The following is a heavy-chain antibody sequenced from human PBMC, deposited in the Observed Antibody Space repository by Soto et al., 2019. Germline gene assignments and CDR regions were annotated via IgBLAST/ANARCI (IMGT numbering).Heavy chain of an antibody. V-gene: IGHV1-8*01. Sequence: QVQLVQSGAEVKKPGASVKVSCKASGYTFTSYDINWVRQATGQGLEWMGWMNPNRGNTGYAQKLQGRVTMTRNTSISTAYMELSSLRSEDTAVYYCAVVYCSGGSCHPHWGQGTLVTVSS. J-gene: IGHJ4*02. CDR2: MNPNRGNT. D-gene: IGHD2-15*01. CDR3: AVVYCSGGSCHPH. CDR1: GYTFTSYD.